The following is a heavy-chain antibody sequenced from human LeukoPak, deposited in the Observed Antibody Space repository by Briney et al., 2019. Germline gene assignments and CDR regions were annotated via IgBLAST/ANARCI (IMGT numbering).Heavy chain of an antibody. D-gene: IGHD3-3*01. V-gene: IGHV3-7*01. Sequence: GGSLRLSCAASGFTFSSYSMNWVRQAPGKGLEWVANIKQDGSEKYYVDSVKGRFTISRDNAKNSLYLQMNSLRAEDTAVYYCARADQYYDFWSAGWYFDYWGQGTLVTVSS. CDR2: IKQDGSEK. CDR1: GFTFSSYS. CDR3: ARADQYYDFWSAGWYFDY. J-gene: IGHJ4*02.